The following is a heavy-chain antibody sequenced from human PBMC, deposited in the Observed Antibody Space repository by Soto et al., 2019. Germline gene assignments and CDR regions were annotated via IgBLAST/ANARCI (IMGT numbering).Heavy chain of an antibody. Sequence: SETLSLTCTVSGGSISSYYWSWIRQPPGKGLEWIGYIYYSGSTNYNPSLKSRVTISVDTSKNQFSLKLSSVTAADTAVYYCARLAVGYDFWTSDYYYYYGMDVWGQGTTVTVSS. V-gene: IGHV4-59*01. CDR2: IYYSGST. CDR1: GGSISSYY. J-gene: IGHJ6*02. D-gene: IGHD3-3*01. CDR3: ARLAVGYDFWTSDYYYYYGMDV.